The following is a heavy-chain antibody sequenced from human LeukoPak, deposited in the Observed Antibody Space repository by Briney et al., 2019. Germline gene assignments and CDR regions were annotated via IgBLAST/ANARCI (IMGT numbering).Heavy chain of an antibody. Sequence: PSETLSLTCAVSGGSISSGGYSWSWIRQPPGKGLEWIGYIYYSGSTYYNPSLKSRVTISVDTSKNQFSLKLSSVTAADTAVYYCARDQPDYRDYYYYYYMDVWGKGTTVTVSS. J-gene: IGHJ6*03. D-gene: IGHD4-11*01. CDR1: GGSISSGGYS. V-gene: IGHV4-30-4*07. CDR2: IYYSGST. CDR3: ARDQPDYRDYYYYYYMDV.